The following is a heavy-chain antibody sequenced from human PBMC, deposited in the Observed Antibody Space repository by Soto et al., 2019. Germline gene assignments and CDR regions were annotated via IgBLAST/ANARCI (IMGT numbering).Heavy chain of an antibody. Sequence: APVKVSCKASGYTFTNYYMHWVRQAPGQGLEWMGRINPNSGGTNYAQKFQGWVTMTRDTSISTAYMELSRLRSDDTAVYYCARGYSGYDLYYWGQGTLVTVSS. CDR3: ARGYSGYDLYY. CDR2: INPNSGGT. J-gene: IGHJ4*02. V-gene: IGHV1-2*04. D-gene: IGHD5-12*01. CDR1: GYTFTNYY.